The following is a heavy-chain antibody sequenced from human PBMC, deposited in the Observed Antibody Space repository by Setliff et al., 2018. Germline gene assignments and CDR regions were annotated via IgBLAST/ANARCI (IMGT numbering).Heavy chain of an antibody. V-gene: IGHV5-51*01. CDR3: ARRGERFFNWFDP. Sequence: GESLKISCKGSGYSFTDFWIGWVRQMPGKGLEWMGTIYPGNADTRYSPSFQGQVTISTDTSINTAFLQWNNLKASDTAVYYCARRGERFFNWFDPWGQGTLVTVSS. D-gene: IGHD2-21*01. J-gene: IGHJ5*02. CDR2: IYPGNADT. CDR1: GYSFTDFW.